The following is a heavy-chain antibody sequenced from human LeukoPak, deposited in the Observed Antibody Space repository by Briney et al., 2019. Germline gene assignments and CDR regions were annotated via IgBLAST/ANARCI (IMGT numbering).Heavy chain of an antibody. V-gene: IGHV3-48*03. CDR3: ARDSYYYDSSGYPHLDY. CDR2: ISSSGSTI. J-gene: IGHJ4*02. Sequence: SGGSLRLSCAASGFTFSSYEMNWVRQAPGKGLEWVSYISSSGSTIYYADSVKGRFTISRDNAKNSLYLQMNSLRAEDTAVYYCARDSYYYDSSGYPHLDYWGQGTLVTVSS. D-gene: IGHD3-22*01. CDR1: GFTFSSYE.